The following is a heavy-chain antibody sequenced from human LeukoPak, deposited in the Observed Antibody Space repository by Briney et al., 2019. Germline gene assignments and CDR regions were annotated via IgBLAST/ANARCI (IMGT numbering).Heavy chain of an antibody. J-gene: IGHJ2*01. CDR3: ARSSSSDWYFDL. CDR1: GGTFSSYA. D-gene: IGHD6-13*01. CDR2: IIPIFGTA. V-gene: IGHV1-69*05. Sequence: SVKVSCKASGGTFSSYAISWVRQAPGQGLEWMGGIIPIFGTANYAQKFQGRVAITTDESTSTAYMELSSLRSEDTAVYYCARSSSSDWYFDLWGRGTLVTVSS.